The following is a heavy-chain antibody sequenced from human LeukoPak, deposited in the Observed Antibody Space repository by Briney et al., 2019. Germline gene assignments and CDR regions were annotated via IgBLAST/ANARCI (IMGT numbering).Heavy chain of an antibody. Sequence: GASVKVSCKASGYTFTSYGISWVRQAPGQGLEWMGWISAHNGNTNYAQKLQGRVTMTTDTSTSTAYMELRSLRSDDTTVYHCARTLSPPIQLYATFWGQGTLVTVSS. D-gene: IGHD5-18*01. CDR2: ISAHNGNT. J-gene: IGHJ4*02. CDR3: ARTLSPPIQLYATF. V-gene: IGHV1-18*01. CDR1: GYTFTSYG.